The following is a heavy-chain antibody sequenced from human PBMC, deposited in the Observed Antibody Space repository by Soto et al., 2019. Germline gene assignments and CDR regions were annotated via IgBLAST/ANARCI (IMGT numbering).Heavy chain of an antibody. CDR1: GGSIIISGHY. CDR2: IYYTGST. J-gene: IGHJ1*01. Sequence: ETLSLTCTVSGGSIIISGHYWGWIRQPPGKGLEWIGSIYYTGSTYYNPSLKSRVTISVDTSKNQFSLKLSSVTAADTAVYYCARDGSQRPATYWGQGTLVTVSS. V-gene: IGHV4-39*07. D-gene: IGHD3-10*01. CDR3: ARDGSQRPATY.